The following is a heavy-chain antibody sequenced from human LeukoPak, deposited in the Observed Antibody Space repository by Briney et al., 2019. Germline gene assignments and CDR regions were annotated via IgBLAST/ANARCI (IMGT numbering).Heavy chain of an antibody. V-gene: IGHV3-30*18. D-gene: IGHD1-1*01. CDR1: GFTFSSYG. CDR3: AKDQLERGSYFDY. Sequence: GGTLRLSCAASGFTFSSYGMHWVRQAPGKGLEWVAVISYDGSNKYYADSVKGRFTISRDNSKNTLYLQMNSLRAEDTAVYYCAKDQLERGSYFDYWGQGTLVTVSS. CDR2: ISYDGSNK. J-gene: IGHJ4*02.